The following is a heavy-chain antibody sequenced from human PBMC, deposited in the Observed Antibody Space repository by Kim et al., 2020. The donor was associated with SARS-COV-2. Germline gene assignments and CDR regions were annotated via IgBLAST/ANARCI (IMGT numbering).Heavy chain of an antibody. CDR3: ARVPAGSSVAGNYGMDV. V-gene: IGHV3-74*01. Sequence: GGSLRLSCAASGFTFSTYWMHWVRQVPGKGLVWVSRIHSDGSSTSYADYVKGRFTISRDNAKNTLYLQMNSLRAEDTGVYYCARVPAGSSVAGNYGMDVWGQGTKVTVSS. CDR1: GFTFSTYW. CDR2: IHSDGSST. D-gene: IGHD6-19*01. J-gene: IGHJ6*02.